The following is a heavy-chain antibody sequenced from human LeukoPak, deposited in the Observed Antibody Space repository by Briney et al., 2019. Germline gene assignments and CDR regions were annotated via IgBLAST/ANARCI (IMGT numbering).Heavy chain of an antibody. CDR2: INPDGNKK. CDR1: GLTFSSSW. Sequence: PGGSLRLSCAVSGLTFSSSWMDWVRQAPGKGLEWVASINPDGNKKYSADSVKGRLTISRDNAKNSLYLQMNSLRAEDTAVYYCARDLAWGGYWGQGTLVTVSS. V-gene: IGHV3-7*01. J-gene: IGHJ4*02. D-gene: IGHD7-27*01. CDR3: ARDLAWGGY.